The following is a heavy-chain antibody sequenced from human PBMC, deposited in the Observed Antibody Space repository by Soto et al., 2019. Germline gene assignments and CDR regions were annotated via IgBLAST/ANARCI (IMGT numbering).Heavy chain of an antibody. V-gene: IGHV4-30-4*01. CDR2: IYYSGST. Sequence: SSETLSLTCTVSGGSISSGDYYLSWIRQPPGKGLEWIGYIYYSGSTYYNPSLKSRVTISVDTSKNQLSLKLSSVTAADTAVYYCARQRIDILNGYYPLDYWGQLSLVILSX. CDR3: ARQRIDILNGYYPLDY. J-gene: IGHJ4*02. CDR1: GGSISSGDYY. D-gene: IGHD3-9*01.